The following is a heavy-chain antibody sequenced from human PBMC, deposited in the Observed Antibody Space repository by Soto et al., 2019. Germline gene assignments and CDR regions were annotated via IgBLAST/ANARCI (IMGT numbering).Heavy chain of an antibody. CDR3: ARGWELLLDY. CDR1: GGSFSGYY. V-gene: IGHV4-34*01. CDR2: INHSGST. Sequence: QVQLQQWGAGLLKPSETLSLTCAVYGGSFSGYYWSWIRQPPGKGLEWIGEINHSGSTNYNPSLKSRVTLSVDTSKNQFSLKLSSVTAADTAVYYCARGWELLLDYRGQGTLVTVSS. J-gene: IGHJ4*02. D-gene: IGHD1-26*01.